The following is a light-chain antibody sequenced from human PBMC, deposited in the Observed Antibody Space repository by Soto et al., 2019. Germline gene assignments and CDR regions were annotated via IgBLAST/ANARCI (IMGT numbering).Light chain of an antibody. V-gene: IGKV3-20*01. CDR2: GAS. CDR3: QQYGTSET. Sequence: LSPGERATLSCRASQSVSNNYLAWYQQKPGQAPRLLIYGASNRATGIPDRFSGSGSGTDFTLTISRLEPEDFAVFYCQQYGTSETYGQGPHVDI. CDR1: QSVSNNY. J-gene: IGKJ1*01.